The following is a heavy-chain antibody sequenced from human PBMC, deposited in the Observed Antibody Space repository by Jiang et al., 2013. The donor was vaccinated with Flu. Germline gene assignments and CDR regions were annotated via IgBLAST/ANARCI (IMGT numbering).Heavy chain of an antibody. D-gene: IGHD1-14*01. V-gene: IGHV1-69*04. CDR1: A. CDR3: AREPETYGFDY. J-gene: IGHJ4*02. Sequence: AISWVRQAPGQGLEWMGRIIPILGVAKYAQKFQDRVTIIADKSTNTIYMELSSLTAEDTAVYYCAREPETYGFDYWGQGTLVIVSS. CDR2: IIPILGVA.